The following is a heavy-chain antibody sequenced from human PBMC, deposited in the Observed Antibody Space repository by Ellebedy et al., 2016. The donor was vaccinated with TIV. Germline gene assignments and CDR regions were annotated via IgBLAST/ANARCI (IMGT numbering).Heavy chain of an antibody. V-gene: IGHV1-2*02. CDR2: ISPNSGAT. J-gene: IGHJ6*02. CDR3: ARERDAAMASYYYYGMDV. D-gene: IGHD5-18*01. CDR1: RYTLTAYY. Sequence: AASVKVSCKAPRYTLTAYYVHWVRQAPGQGLEWMGWISPNSGATNYARKFQGRVTMTRDTSISTAYIELSRLTSDDTAVYYCARERDAAMASYYYYGMDVWGQGTTVTVSS.